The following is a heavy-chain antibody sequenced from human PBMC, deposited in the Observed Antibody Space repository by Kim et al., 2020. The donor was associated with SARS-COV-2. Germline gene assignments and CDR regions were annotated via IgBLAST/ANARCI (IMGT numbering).Heavy chain of an antibody. J-gene: IGHJ4*02. Sequence: ADSVKGRFTISRDNAKNSLYLQMNSLRAEDTAVYDCARDTGDFWSGFADYWGQGTLVTVSS. V-gene: IGHV3-21*01. CDR3: ARDTGDFWSGFADY. D-gene: IGHD3-3*01.